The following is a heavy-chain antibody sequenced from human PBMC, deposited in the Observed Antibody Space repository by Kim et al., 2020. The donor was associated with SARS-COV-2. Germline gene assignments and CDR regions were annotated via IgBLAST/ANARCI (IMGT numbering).Heavy chain of an antibody. V-gene: IGHV3-49*03. CDR2: IRSKAYGGTT. CDR1: GFTFGDYA. D-gene: IGHD2-2*01. Sequence: GRSLRLSCTASGFTFGDYAMSWFRQAPGKGLEWVGFIRSKAYGGTTEYAASVKGRFTISRDDSKSIAYLQMNSLKTEDTAVYYCTRDRPYSYCSSTSCQGYWGQGTLVTVSS. CDR3: TRDRPYSYCSSTSCQGY. J-gene: IGHJ4*02.